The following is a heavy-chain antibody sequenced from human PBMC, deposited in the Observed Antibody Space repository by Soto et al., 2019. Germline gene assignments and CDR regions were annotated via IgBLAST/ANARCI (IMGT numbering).Heavy chain of an antibody. Sequence: VQLVQSGAEVREPGASVMLSCKTSGYAFTMFYMSWVRQAPGQGLEWMGTINADGGRTTYAQNFQGRLTMTSDTSKGTIYMELSSLKSDDAAVYYCARATAAADKWEGRFCFDPWGQGALVTVPS. CDR1: GYAFTMFY. J-gene: IGHJ5*02. D-gene: IGHD1-26*01. V-gene: IGHV1-46*01. CDR2: INADGGRT. CDR3: ARATAAADKWEGRFCFDP.